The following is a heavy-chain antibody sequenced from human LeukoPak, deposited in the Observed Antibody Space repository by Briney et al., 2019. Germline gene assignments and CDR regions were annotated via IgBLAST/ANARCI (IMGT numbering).Heavy chain of an antibody. D-gene: IGHD1-26*01. J-gene: IGHJ2*01. V-gene: IGHV3-9*01. CDR1: GFTFDDYA. Sequence: PGRSLRLSCAASGFTFDDYAMHWVRQAPGKGLEWVSGISWNSGSIGYADSVKGRFTISRDIAKNSLYLQMNSLRAEDTALYYCAKDRTVGASYWYFDLWGRGTLVTVSS. CDR3: AKDRTVGASYWYFDL. CDR2: ISWNSGSI.